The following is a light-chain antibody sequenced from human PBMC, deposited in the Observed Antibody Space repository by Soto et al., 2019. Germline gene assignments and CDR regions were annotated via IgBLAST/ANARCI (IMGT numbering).Light chain of an antibody. Sequence: DIQMTQSPSTLPASVGDRVTITCRASQSISNWLAWYQQKPGKDPKRLIYGASNLQSGVPSRFSGSGSGTEFNLMISRLQTDDFATYECLQHNGYTPTVGQGTKREI. J-gene: IGKJ1*01. CDR2: GAS. CDR3: LQHNGYTPT. CDR1: QSISNW. V-gene: IGKV1-5*01.